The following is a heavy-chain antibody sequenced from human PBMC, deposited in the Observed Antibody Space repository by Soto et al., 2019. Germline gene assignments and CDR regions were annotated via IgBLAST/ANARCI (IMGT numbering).Heavy chain of an antibody. CDR1: GGSISSYY. J-gene: IGHJ4*02. CDR2: IYTSGST. D-gene: IGHD3-10*01. V-gene: IGHV4-4*07. CDR3: ARDFYTPVRGVRVFDY. Sequence: PSETLSLTCTVSGGSISSYYWSWIRQPAGKGLEWIGRIYTSGSTNYNPSLKSRVTMSVDTSKNQFSLKLSSVTAADTAVYYCARDFYTPVRGVRVFDYWGQGTLVTVSS.